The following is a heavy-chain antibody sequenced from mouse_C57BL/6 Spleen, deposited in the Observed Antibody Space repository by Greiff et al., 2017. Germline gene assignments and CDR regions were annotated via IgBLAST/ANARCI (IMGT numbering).Heavy chain of an antibody. Sequence: EVQGVESGGGLVKPGGSLKLSCAASGFTFCDYGMHWVRQAPEKGLEWVAYISSGSSTIYYADTVKGRFTISRDNAKNTLFLQMTSLRSEDTAMYYCARGEGDYWGQGTTLTVSS. CDR1: GFTFCDYG. CDR2: ISSGSSTI. J-gene: IGHJ2*01. CDR3: ARGEGDY. V-gene: IGHV5-17*01.